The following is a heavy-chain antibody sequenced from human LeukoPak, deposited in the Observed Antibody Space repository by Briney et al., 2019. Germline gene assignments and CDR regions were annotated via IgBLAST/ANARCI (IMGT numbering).Heavy chain of an antibody. CDR2: IIPIFGTA. Sequence: SVKVSCKTSGGTFSSYPISWVRQAPGQGLEWRGGIIPIFGTASYAQKFQGRVTISTDESTSTAYMELSSLRSEDTGVYYCASGYCSHNSCYRHDGFDIWGQGTMVTVSS. CDR3: ASGYCSHNSCYRHDGFDI. V-gene: IGHV1-69*05. J-gene: IGHJ3*02. CDR1: GGTFSSYP. D-gene: IGHD2-2*02.